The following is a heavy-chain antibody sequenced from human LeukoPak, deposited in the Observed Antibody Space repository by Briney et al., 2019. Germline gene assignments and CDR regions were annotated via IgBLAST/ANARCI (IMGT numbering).Heavy chain of an antibody. V-gene: IGHV1-2*02. CDR1: GYTFTGYY. Sequence: ASVKASCKASGYTFTGYYMHWVRQAPGQGLEWMGWINPNSGGTNYAQKFQGRVTMTRDTSISTAYMELSRLRSDDTAVYYCARDLDPDCSGGSCYLYYYYGMDVWGQGTTVTVSS. D-gene: IGHD2-15*01. J-gene: IGHJ6*02. CDR2: INPNSGGT. CDR3: ARDLDPDCSGGSCYLYYYYGMDV.